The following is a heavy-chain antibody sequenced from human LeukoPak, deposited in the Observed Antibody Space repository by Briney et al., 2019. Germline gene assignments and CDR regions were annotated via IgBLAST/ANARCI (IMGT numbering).Heavy chain of an antibody. J-gene: IGHJ4*02. CDR3: ARREWYPLSFDY. CDR1: GGSISSSNW. Sequence: SETLSLTCAVSGGSISSSNWWSWVRPPPGKGLEWIGEIYHSGSTNYNPSLKSRVTISVDKSKNQFSLKLSSVTAADTAVYYCARREWYPLSFDYWGQGTLVTVSS. CDR2: IYHSGST. D-gene: IGHD3-3*01. V-gene: IGHV4-4*02.